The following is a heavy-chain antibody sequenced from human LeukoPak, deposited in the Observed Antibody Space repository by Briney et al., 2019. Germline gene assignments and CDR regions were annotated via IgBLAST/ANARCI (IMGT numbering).Heavy chain of an antibody. J-gene: IGHJ5*02. D-gene: IGHD3-10*01. Sequence: ASVKVSCKASGYTFTSYGISWVRQAPGQGLEWMGWTSAYNGNTNYAQKLHGRVTMTTDTSTSTAYMELRSLRSDDTAVYYCARDATQYGSGSYWRGNWFDPWGQGTLVTVSS. CDR1: GYTFTSYG. CDR2: TSAYNGNT. CDR3: ARDATQYGSGSYWRGNWFDP. V-gene: IGHV1-18*01.